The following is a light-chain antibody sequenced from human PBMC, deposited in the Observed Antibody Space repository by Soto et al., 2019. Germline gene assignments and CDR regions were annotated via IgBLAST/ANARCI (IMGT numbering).Light chain of an antibody. CDR2: LEGSGSY. CDR1: SGHSSYI. V-gene: IGLV4-60*03. Sequence: QLVLTQSSSASASLGSSVKLTCTLSSGHSSYIIAWHQQQPGKAPRYLMKLEGSGSYNKGSGVPDRFSGSSSGADRYLTISNLQSEDEADYYCETWVSNLYVFGTGTKLTVL. CDR3: ETWVSNLYV. J-gene: IGLJ1*01.